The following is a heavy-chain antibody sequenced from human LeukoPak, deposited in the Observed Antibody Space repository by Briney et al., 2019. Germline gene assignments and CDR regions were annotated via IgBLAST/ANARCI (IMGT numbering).Heavy chain of an antibody. V-gene: IGHV3-48*03. CDR1: GFTFSSYE. J-gene: IGHJ4*02. CDR3: ARDIPPQN. D-gene: IGHD2-2*02. Sequence: GGSLRLSCAASGFTFSSYEMNWVRQAPGKGLEWVSYISSGRTIYYADSVKGRFTISRDNAKNSLYLQMNSLRAEDTAVYYCARDIPPQNWGQGTLVTVSS. CDR2: ISSGRTI.